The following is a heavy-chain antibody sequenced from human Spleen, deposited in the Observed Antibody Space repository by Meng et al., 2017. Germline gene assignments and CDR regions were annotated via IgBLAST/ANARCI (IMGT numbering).Heavy chain of an antibody. CDR3: AALMVPV. V-gene: IGHV3-15*01. Sequence: GGSLRLSCAASGFTFSNAWMNWVRQAPGKGLEWVGRIKSIPDGGTTDYAAPVKGRFTISRDDSKNTLFLQMNSLKTEDTAVYYCAALMVPVWGQGSLVTVSS. CDR1: GFTFSNAW. CDR2: IKSIPDGGTT. J-gene: IGHJ4*02. D-gene: IGHD2-8*01.